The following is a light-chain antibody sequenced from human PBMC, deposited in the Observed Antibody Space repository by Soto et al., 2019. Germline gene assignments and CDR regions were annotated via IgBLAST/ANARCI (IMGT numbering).Light chain of an antibody. V-gene: IGKV3-20*01. J-gene: IGKJ1*01. CDR1: QSVSSSY. CDR3: HQYENWPQT. CDR2: GAS. Sequence: EIVLTQSPGTLSLSPGERATLSCRASQSVSSSYLAWYQQKPGQAPRLLIYGASSRATGIPDRFSGSGSGTEFTLTISSLQSEDFALYYCHQYENWPQTFGQGTKVDI.